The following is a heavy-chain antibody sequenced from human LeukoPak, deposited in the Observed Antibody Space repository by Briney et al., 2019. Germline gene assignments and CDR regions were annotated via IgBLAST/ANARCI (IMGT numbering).Heavy chain of an antibody. J-gene: IGHJ6*03. CDR3: ARPYARGLTCYYYYMDV. V-gene: IGHV3-53*01. CDR1: GLTVSSNY. CDR2: IYSGGST. D-gene: IGHD2-8*01. Sequence: GGSLRLSCAASGLTVSSNYMNWVRQAPGKGLEWVSVIYSGGSTYYADSVKGRFTISRDISKNTVYLQMNSLRAEDTAVYYCARPYARGLTCYYYYMDVWGKGTTVTVSS.